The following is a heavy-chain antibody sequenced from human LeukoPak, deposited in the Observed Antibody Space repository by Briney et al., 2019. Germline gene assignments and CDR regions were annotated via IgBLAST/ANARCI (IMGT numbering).Heavy chain of an antibody. Sequence: PSETLSLTCTVSGGSISSGGYYWSWIRQPPGKGLEWIGYIYYSGSTNYNPSLKSRVTISVDTSKNQFSLKLSSVTAADTAVYYCARVSKIAYYFDYWGQGTLVTVSS. J-gene: IGHJ4*02. CDR1: GGSISSGGYY. D-gene: IGHD6-13*01. CDR3: ARVSKIAYYFDY. V-gene: IGHV4-61*08. CDR2: IYYSGST.